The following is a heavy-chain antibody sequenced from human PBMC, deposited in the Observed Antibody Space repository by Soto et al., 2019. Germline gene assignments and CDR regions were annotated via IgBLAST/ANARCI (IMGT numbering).Heavy chain of an antibody. CDR3: AAVVVVVAATRNWFDP. CDR1: GGTFSSYA. V-gene: IGHV1-69*13. Sequence: SVRVSCKASGGTFSSYAISWVRQASGPGLEWMGGIIPIFGTANYAQKFQRRVTITQDESTSTAYRELSSLRSEDTAVYYCAAVVVVVAATRNWFDPWGQGTLVTVSS. CDR2: IIPIFGTA. J-gene: IGHJ5*02. D-gene: IGHD2-15*01.